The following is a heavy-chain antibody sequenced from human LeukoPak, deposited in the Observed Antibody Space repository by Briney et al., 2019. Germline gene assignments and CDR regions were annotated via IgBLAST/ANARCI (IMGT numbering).Heavy chain of an antibody. V-gene: IGHV3-48*04. CDR1: GFTFSSYS. CDR2: ISSSSSTI. D-gene: IGHD3-10*01. CDR3: ASPSSMVRGVMSAFDI. Sequence: PGGSLRLSCAASGFTFSSYSMNWVRQAPGKGLEWVSYISSSSSTIYYADSVKGRFTISRDNAKNSLYLQMNSLRAEDTAVYYCASPSSMVRGVMSAFDIWGQGTMVTVSS. J-gene: IGHJ3*02.